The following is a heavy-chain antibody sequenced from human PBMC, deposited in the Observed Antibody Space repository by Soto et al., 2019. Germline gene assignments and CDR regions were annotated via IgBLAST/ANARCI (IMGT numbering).Heavy chain of an antibody. CDR2: IRSKAYGGTT. V-gene: IGHV3-49*03. D-gene: IGHD3-22*01. Sequence: GGSLRLSCTSSGFTFVDYAMSWFRQAPGKGLEWVGFIRSKAYGGTTEYAASVKGRSTISRDDSKSIAYLQMNSLKTEDTAVYYCTRAYYYDSSGYPTNDYWGQGTLVTVSS. CDR1: GFTFVDYA. J-gene: IGHJ4*02. CDR3: TRAYYYDSSGYPTNDY.